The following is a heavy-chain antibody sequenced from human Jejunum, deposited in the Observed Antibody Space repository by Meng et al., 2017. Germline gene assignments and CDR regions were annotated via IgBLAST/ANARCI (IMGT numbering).Heavy chain of an antibody. V-gene: IGHV3-21*01. J-gene: IGHJ6*02. CDR2: ISSRSTDI. CDR3: ARDFPHTDYGLDV. CDR1: GFTFGVYT. D-gene: IGHD2-2*02. Sequence: GESLKISCTGSGFTFGVYTMNWVRQAPGKGLEWVSSISSRSTDIYYKDSVKGRFTISRDNAEDSLYLQMNSLRADDTAVYYCARDFPHTDYGLDVWGQGTTVTVSS.